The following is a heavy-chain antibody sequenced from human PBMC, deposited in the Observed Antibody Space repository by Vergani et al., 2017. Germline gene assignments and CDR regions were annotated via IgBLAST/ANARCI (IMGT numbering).Heavy chain of an antibody. J-gene: IGHJ4*02. CDR2: ISGSGGST. Sequence: EVQLLESGGGLVQPGGSLRLSCAASGFTFSSYAMSWVRQAPGKGLEWVSAISGSGGSTYYADSVKGRFTISRDNSKNPLYLQMNSLRAEDTAVYYCAKGFEDFWSGYPIAFDYWGQGTLVTVSS. CDR1: GFTFSSYA. V-gene: IGHV3-23*01. CDR3: AKGFEDFWSGYPIAFDY. D-gene: IGHD3-3*01.